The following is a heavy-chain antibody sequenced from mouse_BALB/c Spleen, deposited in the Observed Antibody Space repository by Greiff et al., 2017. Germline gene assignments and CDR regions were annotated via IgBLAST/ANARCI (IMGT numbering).Heavy chain of an antibody. CDR1: GYSFTSGYS. V-gene: IGHV3-1*02. CDR2: LHYSGST. CDR3: ARWGDGYYFDY. Sequence: EVKLQESGPDLVTPSQSLSLTCTVTGYSFTSGYSWHCIRQFPGNKLERMGYLHYSGSTNYNPSLTSRIFITRDTSKNQFFLQLNSVTTEDTATYYCARWGDGYYFDYWGQGTTLTVSS. D-gene: IGHD2-3*01. J-gene: IGHJ2*01.